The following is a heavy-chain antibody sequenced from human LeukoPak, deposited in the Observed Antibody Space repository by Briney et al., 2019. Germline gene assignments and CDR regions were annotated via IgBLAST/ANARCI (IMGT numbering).Heavy chain of an antibody. Sequence: SETLSLTCAVYGGSFSGYYWSWIRQPPGKGLEWIGEINHSGSTNYNPSLKSRVTISVDTSKNQFSLKLSSVTAADTAVYSCAGGYYYDSSGYYYYYYGMDVWGQGTTVTVSS. V-gene: IGHV4-34*01. CDR1: GGSFSGYY. CDR3: AGGYYYDSSGYYYYYYGMDV. J-gene: IGHJ6*02. D-gene: IGHD3-22*01. CDR2: INHSGST.